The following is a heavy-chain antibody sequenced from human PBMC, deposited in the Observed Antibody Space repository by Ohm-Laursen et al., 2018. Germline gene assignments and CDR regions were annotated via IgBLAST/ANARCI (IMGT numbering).Heavy chain of an antibody. Sequence: SLRLSCAASGFTFSSYGMHWVRQAPGKGLAWVAVIWYDGSNKYYADSVKGRFTISRDNSKNTLYLQMNSLRAEDTAVYYCARDRPPADVWGQGTTVTVSS. CDR3: ARDRPPADV. CDR2: IWYDGSNK. CDR1: GFTFSSYG. V-gene: IGHV3-33*01. J-gene: IGHJ6*02.